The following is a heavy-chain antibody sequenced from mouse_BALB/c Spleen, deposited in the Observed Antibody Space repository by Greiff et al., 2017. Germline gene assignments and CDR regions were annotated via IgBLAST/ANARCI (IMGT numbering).Heavy chain of an antibody. Sequence: QVQLQQSGAELVRPGTSVKISCKASGYTFTNYWLGWVKQRPGHGLEWIGDIYPGGGYTNYNEKFKGKSTLTADTSSRTAYMQLSSLTSEDSAVYFCARGKSPSTMITGYFDYWGQGTTLTVSS. D-gene: IGHD2-4*01. J-gene: IGHJ2*01. CDR3: ARGKSPSTMITGYFDY. V-gene: IGHV1-63*02. CDR2: IYPGGGYT. CDR1: GYTFTNYW.